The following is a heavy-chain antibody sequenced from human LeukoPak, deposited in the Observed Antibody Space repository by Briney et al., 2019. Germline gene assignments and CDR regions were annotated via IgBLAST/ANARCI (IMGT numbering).Heavy chain of an antibody. Sequence: PGGSLRLSCAASGFTFSSYAMHWVRQAPGKGLEWVAVISYDGSNKYYADSVKGRFTISRDNSKNTLYLQMNSLRAEDTAVYYCARGPYGGNPNFDYRGQGTLVTVSS. V-gene: IGHV3-30*04. CDR1: GFTFSSYA. D-gene: IGHD4-23*01. J-gene: IGHJ4*02. CDR2: ISYDGSNK. CDR3: ARGPYGGNPNFDY.